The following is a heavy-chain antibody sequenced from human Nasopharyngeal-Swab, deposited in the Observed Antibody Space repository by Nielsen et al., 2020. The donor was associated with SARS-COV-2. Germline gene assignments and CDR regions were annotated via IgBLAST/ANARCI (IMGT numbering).Heavy chain of an antibody. CDR2: IYYSGNT. V-gene: IGHV4-39*07. CDR3: ARDRVRGILARPGVDY. Sequence: SETLSLTCTVSGGSIRSSSYYWGWIRQPPGKGLEWIGSIYYSGNTDYNPSLKSRVTISIDTSKNQFSLRLSSVTAADTAVYYCARDRVRGILARPGVDYWGQGTLATVSS. D-gene: IGHD6-6*01. CDR1: GGSIRSSSYY. J-gene: IGHJ4*02.